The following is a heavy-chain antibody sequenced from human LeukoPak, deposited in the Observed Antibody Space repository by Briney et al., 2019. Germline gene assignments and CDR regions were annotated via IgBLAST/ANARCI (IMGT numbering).Heavy chain of an antibody. Sequence: SETLSLTCTVSGGSISNYYWSWIRQPPGKGLEWIGYISYIGSTKYNPSLKSRVTISEDTSKKQFSLKLSSVTAADTAVYYCARVRRQLVLSYYYYYMDVWGKGTTVTVSS. V-gene: IGHV4-59*08. CDR1: GGSISNYY. J-gene: IGHJ6*03. CDR2: ISYIGST. CDR3: ARVRRQLVLSYYYYYMDV. D-gene: IGHD6-13*01.